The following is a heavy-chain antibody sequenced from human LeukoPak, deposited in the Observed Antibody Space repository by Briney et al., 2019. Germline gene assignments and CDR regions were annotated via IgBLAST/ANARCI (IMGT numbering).Heavy chain of an antibody. Sequence: GGSLRLSCGASGFSFSTYAMSWVRQAPGQGLEWLSAISGSGKTYYPDSVKGRFTISRDNSKNTLFLQMNGLRAEDTAVYYCAKERDAKGYFDYWGQGTLVTVSS. CDR1: GFSFSTYA. J-gene: IGHJ4*02. CDR3: AKERDAKGYFDY. V-gene: IGHV3-23*01. CDR2: ISGSGKT.